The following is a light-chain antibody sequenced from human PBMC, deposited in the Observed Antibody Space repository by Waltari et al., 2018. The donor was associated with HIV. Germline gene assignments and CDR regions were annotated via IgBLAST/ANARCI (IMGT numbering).Light chain of an antibody. CDR2: EVN. CDR3: SSYAGSSWV. Sequence: QSALTQPPSASGSPGQSVTIPCTGTSSDVGGYNYVSWFQQHPGKAPKHMIYEVNKRPSGVSDRFSGSKSGTTASLTVAGLQADDEADYYCSSYAGSSWVFGGGTKLTVL. V-gene: IGLV2-8*01. CDR1: SSDVGGYNY. J-gene: IGLJ3*02.